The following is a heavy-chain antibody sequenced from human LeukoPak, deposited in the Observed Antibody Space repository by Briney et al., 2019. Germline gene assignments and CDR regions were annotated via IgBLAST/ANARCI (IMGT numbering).Heavy chain of an antibody. V-gene: IGHV4-34*01. CDR2: INHSGST. CDR3: ARLNHPDYNVLNWFDP. J-gene: IGHJ5*02. CDR1: GGSFSGYY. D-gene: IGHD3-10*01. Sequence: SETLSLACAVYGGSFSGYYWSWIRQPPGKGLEWIGEINHSGSTNYNPSLKSRVSISVDTSKNQFSLKLSSVTAVDTALYYCARLNHPDYNVLNWFDPWGQGTLVIVSS.